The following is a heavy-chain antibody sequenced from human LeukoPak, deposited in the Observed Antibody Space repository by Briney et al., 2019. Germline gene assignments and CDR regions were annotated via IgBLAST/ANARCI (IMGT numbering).Heavy chain of an antibody. CDR2: ISSSGSTI. J-gene: IGHJ4*02. V-gene: IGHV3-48*03. D-gene: IGHD6-13*01. Sequence: GGSLRLSCAASGFTFSSYEMNWVRQAPGKGLEWVSYISSSGSTIYYADSVKGRFTISRDNAKNSLYLQMNSLRAEDTAVYYCARAMPQPGIAAAGPGGFDYWGQGTLVNVSS. CDR3: ARAMPQPGIAAAGPGGFDY. CDR1: GFTFSSYE.